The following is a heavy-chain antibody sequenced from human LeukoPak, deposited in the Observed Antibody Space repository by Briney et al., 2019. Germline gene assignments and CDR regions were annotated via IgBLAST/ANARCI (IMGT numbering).Heavy chain of an antibody. CDR1: GGSFCGYH. CDR3: ERGGRRSGSFSNWFGP. V-gene: IGHV4-34*01. Sequence: SETLSLTCTVNGGSFCGYHWSWIRQPPGKGLEWIGEISHSGSTNHNPSLKSRVTISVDTSKNLFSLKLTSVTAADTGVYYCERGGRRSGSFSNWFGPWGQGTLVTVSS. D-gene: IGHD1-26*01. CDR2: ISHSGST. J-gene: IGHJ5*02.